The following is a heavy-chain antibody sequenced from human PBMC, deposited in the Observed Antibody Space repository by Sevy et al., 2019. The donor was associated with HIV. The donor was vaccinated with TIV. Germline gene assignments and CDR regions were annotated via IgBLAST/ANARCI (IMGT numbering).Heavy chain of an antibody. CDR3: ACGTGTSDFDH. CDR1: GLTFSDAW. CDR2: IKSKTDSGTR. D-gene: IGHD1-1*01. V-gene: IGHV3-15*01. J-gene: IGHJ4*02. Sequence: GGSLRLSCATSGLTFSDAWMNWVRQAPGKGLEWVARIKSKTDSGTRDFAAPVKGRFSISRDDSKNTVYLQMTSLKDEDTGVYFCACGTGTSDFDHWGQGTLVTVSS.